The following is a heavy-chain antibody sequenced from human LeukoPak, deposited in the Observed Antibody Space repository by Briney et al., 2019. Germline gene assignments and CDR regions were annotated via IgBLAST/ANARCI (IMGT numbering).Heavy chain of an antibody. CDR1: GGPFSGYF. CDR2: IHNSGTT. V-gene: IGHV4-34*01. CDR3: ARRYYYNLGSFPFDF. Sequence: SETLSLTCAVSGGPFSGYFWSWIRQSSGKGLEWIGEIHNSGTTNYNPSLNSRVTISEDTSKNQFYLNLSSVTAADTAVCYCARRYYYNLGSFPFDFWGQGTLVTVSS. D-gene: IGHD3-10*01. J-gene: IGHJ4*02.